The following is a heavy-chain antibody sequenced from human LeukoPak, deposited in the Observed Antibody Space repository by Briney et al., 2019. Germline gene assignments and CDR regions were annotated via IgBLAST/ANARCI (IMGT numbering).Heavy chain of an antibody. CDR2: ISSSSSYI. D-gene: IGHD1-1*01. J-gene: IGHJ6*02. Sequence: PGGSLRLSCAASGFTFSSYSMNWVRQAPGERLEWVSSISSSSSYIYYADSVKGRFTISRDDAKNSLFLQMNSLRAEDTAVYYCARRGTGHGMDVWGQGTTVIVSS. V-gene: IGHV3-21*01. CDR3: ARRGTGHGMDV. CDR1: GFTFSSYS.